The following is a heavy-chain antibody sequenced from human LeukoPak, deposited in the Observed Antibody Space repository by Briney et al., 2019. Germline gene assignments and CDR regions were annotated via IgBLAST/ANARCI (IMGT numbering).Heavy chain of an antibody. V-gene: IGHV4-59*01. D-gene: IGHD3-22*01. CDR1: GGSISSYY. J-gene: IGHJ4*02. Sequence: PSETLSLTCTVSGGSISSYYWSWIRQPPGKGLEWIGYIYYSGSTNYNPSLKSRVTISVDTSKNQFSLKLSSVTAADTAVYYCARGGPYYYDSGTDYWGQGTLVTVSS. CDR2: IYYSGST. CDR3: ARGGPYYYDSGTDY.